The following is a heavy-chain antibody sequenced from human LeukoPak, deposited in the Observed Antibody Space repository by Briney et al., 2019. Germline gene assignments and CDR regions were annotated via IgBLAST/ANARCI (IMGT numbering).Heavy chain of an antibody. Sequence: SGGSLRLSCAASGFTFSNYNMNWVRQAPGKGLEWVSYIIISSSTIYYADSVKGRFTISRDNAKNSLYLQMNSLRAEDTAVYYCARGDFDYWGQGTLVTVSS. V-gene: IGHV3-48*01. CDR1: GFTFSNYN. J-gene: IGHJ4*02. CDR3: ARGDFDY. CDR2: IIISSSTI.